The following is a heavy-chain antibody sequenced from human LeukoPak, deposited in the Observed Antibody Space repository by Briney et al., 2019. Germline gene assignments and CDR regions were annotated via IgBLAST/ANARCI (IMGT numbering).Heavy chain of an antibody. J-gene: IGHJ6*02. D-gene: IGHD2-2*02. Sequence: PGGSLRLSCAASGFTFSSSGIHWVRQAPGKGLEWVAVISFDGSNKYYADFVKGRFTISRDNSKNTLYLQVNSLRVEDTAVYYCAKGDIVIVPTAIRFYFYGMDVWGQGTTVTVSS. V-gene: IGHV3-30*18. CDR3: AKGDIVIVPTAIRFYFYGMDV. CDR1: GFTFSSSG. CDR2: ISFDGSNK.